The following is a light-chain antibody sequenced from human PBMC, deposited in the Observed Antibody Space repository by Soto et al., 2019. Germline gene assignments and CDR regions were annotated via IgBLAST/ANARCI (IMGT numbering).Light chain of an antibody. Sequence: QSVLTQSPSVSGDPGQRVTISCTGSNSNIGSRSDVHWYQQFPGTAPRLLIYGNTNRPSGVPDRFSGSKSGTSASLAITGLQPEDEADYYCQSYDSSLSGLIFGGGTKLTVL. CDR1: NSNIGSRSD. J-gene: IGLJ2*01. CDR2: GNT. CDR3: QSYDSSLSGLI. V-gene: IGLV1-40*01.